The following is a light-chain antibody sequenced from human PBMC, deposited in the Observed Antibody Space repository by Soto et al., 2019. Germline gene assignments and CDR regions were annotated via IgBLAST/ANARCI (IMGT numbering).Light chain of an antibody. CDR3: QQYANWPKT. V-gene: IGKV3D-15*01. CDR1: QSVSSY. CDR2: DAS. J-gene: IGKJ1*01. Sequence: EIVMTQSPATLSVSPGERATLSCRASQSVSSYLAWYQQKPGQAPRLLIYDASNRATGIPARFSGSGSGTEFTLTISSLQSEDLAVYYCQQYANWPKTFGQGTKVDI.